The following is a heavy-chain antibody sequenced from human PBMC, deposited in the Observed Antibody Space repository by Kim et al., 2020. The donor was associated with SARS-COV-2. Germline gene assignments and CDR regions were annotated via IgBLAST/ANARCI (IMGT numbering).Heavy chain of an antibody. D-gene: IGHD1-26*01. Sequence: GGSLRLSCAASGFTFSGSAMHWVRQASGKGLEWVGRIRNKANSYATAYAASVKGRFTISRDDSKNTAYLQMNSLKTEDTAVYYCTSSGAIDDYWGQGTLVTVSS. CDR2: IRNKANSYAT. J-gene: IGHJ4*02. V-gene: IGHV3-73*01. CDR1: GFTFSGSA. CDR3: TSSGAIDDY.